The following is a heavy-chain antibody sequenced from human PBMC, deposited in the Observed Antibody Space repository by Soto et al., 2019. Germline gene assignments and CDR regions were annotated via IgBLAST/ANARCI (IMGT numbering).Heavy chain of an antibody. J-gene: IGHJ4*02. Sequence: ASVKVSCKTSGYTFSAYYMHWVRQAPGQGLEGMGWNNPKSGGTLYAQKFQGRVTMTRDTSISTAYMGLSRLRSDDTAVYYCARGGTFAYDTSGYSVYWGQGTLVTVSS. CDR1: GYTFSAYY. CDR2: NNPKSGGT. CDR3: ARGGTFAYDTSGYSVY. D-gene: IGHD3-22*01. V-gene: IGHV1-2*02.